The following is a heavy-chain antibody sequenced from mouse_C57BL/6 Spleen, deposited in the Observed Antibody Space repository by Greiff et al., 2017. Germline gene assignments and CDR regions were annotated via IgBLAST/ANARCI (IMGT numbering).Heavy chain of an antibody. D-gene: IGHD2-4*01. J-gene: IGHJ4*01. CDR2: IWIGGST. CDR3: ARKGDYDAYYYAMDY. V-gene: IGHV2-2*01. Sequence: QVQLKESGPGLVQPSQSLSITCTVSGFSLTSYGVHWVRQSPGKGLEWLGVIWIGGSTYYNAAFISRLSISKDNSKSQVFFKMNSLQADDTAIYYGARKGDYDAYYYAMDYWGQGTSVTVSS. CDR1: GFSLTSYG.